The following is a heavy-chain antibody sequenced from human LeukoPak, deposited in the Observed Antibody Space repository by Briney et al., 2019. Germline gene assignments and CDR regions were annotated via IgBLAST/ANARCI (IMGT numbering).Heavy chain of an antibody. J-gene: IGHJ4*02. V-gene: IGHV1-18*04. D-gene: IGHD3-9*01. CDR2: ISAYNGNT. CDR3: ARETLYYDILTGYPDY. Sequence: ASVKVSCKASGYTFTSYGISWVRQAPGQGLERMGWISAYNGNTKYAQKLQGRVTMTTDTSTSTAYMELRSLRSDDTAVYYCARETLYYDILTGYPDYWGQGTLVTVSS. CDR1: GYTFTSYG.